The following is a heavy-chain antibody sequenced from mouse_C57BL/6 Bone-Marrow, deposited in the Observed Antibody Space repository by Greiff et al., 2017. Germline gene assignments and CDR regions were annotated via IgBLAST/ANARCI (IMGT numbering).Heavy chain of an antibody. V-gene: IGHV2-9-1*01. J-gene: IGHJ2*01. CDR3: ASGTLLNY. D-gene: IGHD1-2*01. Sequence: VHLVESGPGLVAPSQSLSITCTASGFSLTSYAISWVRQPPGKGLEWLGVIWTGGSTNYHSALKTRLSISKDNSKSQVVLKMSSLQADDTAKYYAASGTLLNYWGQGTTLTVSS. CDR2: IWTGGST. CDR1: GFSLTSYA.